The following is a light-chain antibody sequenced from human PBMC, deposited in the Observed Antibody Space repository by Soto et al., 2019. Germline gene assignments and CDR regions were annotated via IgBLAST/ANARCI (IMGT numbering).Light chain of an antibody. CDR3: QQYNNWPPWT. CDR2: DAS. J-gene: IGKJ1*01. CDR1: QSVSSY. V-gene: IGKV3-15*01. Sequence: EIVLTQSPATLSVSPGERATLSCRASQSVSSYLAWYQQKPGQAPRLLIYDASTRATGIPDRFSGSGSETEFTLTISSLQSEDYAIYYCQQYNNWPPWTFGQGTKVDIK.